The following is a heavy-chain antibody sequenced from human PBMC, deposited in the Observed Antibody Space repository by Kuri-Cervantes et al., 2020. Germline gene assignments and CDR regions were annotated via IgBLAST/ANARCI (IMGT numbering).Heavy chain of an antibody. J-gene: IGHJ6*02. D-gene: IGHD6-19*01. CDR2: IKQDGSGK. CDR1: EFTLSSYW. Sequence: GESLKISCEAYEFTLSSYWMSWVRQAPGKGLEWGANIKQDGSGKYYVDSVKARFTISRDNAKNCLYLQMNSLRAEDTAVYYCARDRIAVAFGHFGHGMDVWGQGTTVTVSS. V-gene: IGHV3-7*01. CDR3: ARDRIAVAFGHFGHGMDV.